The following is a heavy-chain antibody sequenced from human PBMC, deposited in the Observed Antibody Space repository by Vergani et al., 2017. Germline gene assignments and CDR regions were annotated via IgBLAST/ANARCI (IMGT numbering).Heavy chain of an antibody. CDR2: IPFDGSNQ. Sequence: QVQLVESGGGVVQRGGSLRLSCATSGFTLSNYDMQWIRQGPGKGLEFVAFIPFDGSNQYYADSVKGRFTLSRDFSKNTLYLQMNSLRTDDTATYYCAKHFRGWGIDYWCQGAQVIVSS. CDR1: GFTLSNYD. CDR3: AKHFRGWGIDY. J-gene: IGHJ4*02. D-gene: IGHD3-16*01. V-gene: IGHV3-30*02.